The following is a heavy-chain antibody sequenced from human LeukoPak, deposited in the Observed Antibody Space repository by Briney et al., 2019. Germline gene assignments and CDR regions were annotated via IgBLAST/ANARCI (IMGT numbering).Heavy chain of an antibody. CDR2: IYYSGST. D-gene: IGHD2-2*01. CDR1: GGSISSSSYY. V-gene: IGHV4-39*02. CDR3: ARDSLVVPLGD. Sequence: PSETLSLTCTVSGGSISSSSYYWGWIRQPPGKGLEWIGSIYYSGSTYYNPSLKSRVTISVDTSKNQFSLKLSSVTAADTAVYYCARDSLVVPLGDWGQGTLVTVSS. J-gene: IGHJ4*02.